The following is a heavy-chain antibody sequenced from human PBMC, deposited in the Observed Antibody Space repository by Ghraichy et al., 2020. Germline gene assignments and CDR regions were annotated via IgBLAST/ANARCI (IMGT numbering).Heavy chain of an antibody. Sequence: GGSLRLSCAASGFSISSYWMSWLRQAPGKELERVANINRDGSGKFYEESVRGRFTISRDNVRNSLDLQMSSLRVEDTAVYYCVRDFSGPFDMWGPGTMVTVS. D-gene: IGHD2-15*01. J-gene: IGHJ3*02. CDR3: VRDFSGPFDM. CDR1: GFSISSYW. V-gene: IGHV3-7*03. CDR2: INRDGSGK.